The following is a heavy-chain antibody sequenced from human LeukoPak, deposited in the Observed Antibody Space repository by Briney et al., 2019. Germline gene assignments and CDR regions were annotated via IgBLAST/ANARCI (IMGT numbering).Heavy chain of an antibody. D-gene: IGHD2-2*01. Sequence: ASVKVSCKASGYTFTSYYMHWVRQAPGQGLEWMGIINPSGGDTSYAQKLQGRVTMTTDTSTSTAYMELRSLRSDDTAVYYCARDRCSSTSCYRWWFDPWGQGTLVTVSS. CDR2: INPSGGDT. CDR3: ARDRCSSTSCYRWWFDP. V-gene: IGHV1-46*01. J-gene: IGHJ5*02. CDR1: GYTFTSYY.